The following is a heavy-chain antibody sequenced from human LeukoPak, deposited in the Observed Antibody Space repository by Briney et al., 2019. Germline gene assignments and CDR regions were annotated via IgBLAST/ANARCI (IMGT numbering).Heavy chain of an antibody. J-gene: IGHJ6*02. CDR2: IIPILGIA. D-gene: IGHD3-9*01. Sequence: GASVKVSFKASGGTFSSYAISWVRQAPGPGLEWMGRIIPILGIANYAQKFQGRVTITADKSTSKAYMELSSLRSEDTAVYYCARDGLRYFDWPLYGMDVWGQGTTVTVSS. CDR3: ARDGLRYFDWPLYGMDV. V-gene: IGHV1-69*04. CDR1: GGTFSSYA.